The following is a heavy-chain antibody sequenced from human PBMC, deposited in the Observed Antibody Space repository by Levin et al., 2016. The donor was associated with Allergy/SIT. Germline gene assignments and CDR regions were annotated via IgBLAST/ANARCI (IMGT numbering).Heavy chain of an antibody. D-gene: IGHD3-16*01. CDR1: GFTFSSYA. V-gene: IGHV3-23*01. J-gene: IGHJ3*02. CDR3: VPLGGYDYVWGSYGPFDI. Sequence: GGSLRLSCAASGFTFSSYAMSWVRQAPGKGLEWVSAISGSGGSTYYADSVKGRFTISRDNSKNTLYLQMNSLRAEDTAVYYCVPLGGYDYVWGSYGPFDIWGQGTMVTVSS. CDR2: ISGSGGST.